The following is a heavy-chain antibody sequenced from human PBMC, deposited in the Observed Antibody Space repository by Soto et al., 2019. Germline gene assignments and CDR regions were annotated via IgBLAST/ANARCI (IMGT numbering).Heavy chain of an antibody. D-gene: IGHD6-13*01. CDR2: ISWNSGSI. Sequence: EVQLVESGGGLVQPGRSLRLSCAASGFTFDDYAMHWVRQAPGKGLEWVSGISWNSGSIGYADSVKGRFTISRDNAKNSLYLQMNSLRAEDTALYYCAKGYFGSSWYRGYFQHWGQGTLVTVSS. V-gene: IGHV3-9*01. CDR3: AKGYFGSSWYRGYFQH. CDR1: GFTFDDYA. J-gene: IGHJ1*01.